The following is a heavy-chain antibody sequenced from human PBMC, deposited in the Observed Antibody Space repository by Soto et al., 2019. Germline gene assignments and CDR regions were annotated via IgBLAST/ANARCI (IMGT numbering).Heavy chain of an antibody. CDR3: ARVRTHLGHYGMDV. J-gene: IGHJ6*02. CDR2: IIPIFGTA. Sequence: SVKGACKASGGTFSSYAGSWVRHAPGQGLEWMGGIIPIFGTANYAQKFQGRVTITADESTSTAYMELSSLRSEDTAVYYCARVRTHLGHYGMDVWGQGPTVTVSS. D-gene: IGHD7-27*01. V-gene: IGHV1-69*13. CDR1: GGTFSSYA.